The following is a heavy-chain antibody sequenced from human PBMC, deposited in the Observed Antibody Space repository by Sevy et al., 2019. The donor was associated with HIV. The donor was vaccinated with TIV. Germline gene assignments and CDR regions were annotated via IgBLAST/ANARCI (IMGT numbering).Heavy chain of an antibody. J-gene: IGHJ4*02. CDR2: IHSDDTT. CDR1: GFTVNSNY. V-gene: IGHV3-66*01. CDR3: ARGKSGYGYALNY. Sequence: GGSLRLSCAASGFTVNSNYMTWVRQAPGKGLEGVSVIHSDDTTYHAKSVKDRWTISRDNIKNTLNFHMSSLRAEDTAVYYCARGKSGYGYALNYWGQGTLVTVSS. D-gene: IGHD5-18*01.